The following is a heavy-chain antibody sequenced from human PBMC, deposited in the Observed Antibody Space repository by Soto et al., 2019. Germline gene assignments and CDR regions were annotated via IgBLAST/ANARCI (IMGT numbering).Heavy chain of an antibody. CDR3: ARQYVSAATIALLSSHP. D-gene: IGHD6-25*01. J-gene: IGHJ4*02. CDR1: GYSFTGYW. CDR2: IYPENSDT. Sequence: PGESLKISCKTSGYSFTGYWIAWVRQMPGKGLEWMGIIYPENSDTRYSPSFQGQVTISADKSISTAYLQWSSLRASDTAMYYCARQYVSAATIALLSSHPWGLGTLVTVSS. V-gene: IGHV5-51*01.